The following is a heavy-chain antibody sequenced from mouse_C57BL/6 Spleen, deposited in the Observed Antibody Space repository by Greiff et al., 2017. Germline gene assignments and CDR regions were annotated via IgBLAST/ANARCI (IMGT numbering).Heavy chain of an antibody. Sequence: EVQLQESGGGLVQPGGSMKLSCAASGFTFSDAWMDWVRQSPEKGLEWVAEIRNKANNHATYYAESVKGRFTISRDDSKSSVYLQMNSLRAEDTGIYYCTGLIYYDYDGFAYWGQGTLVTVSA. CDR2: IRNKANNHAT. CDR3: TGLIYYDYDGFAY. V-gene: IGHV6-6*01. D-gene: IGHD2-4*01. J-gene: IGHJ3*01. CDR1: GFTFSDAW.